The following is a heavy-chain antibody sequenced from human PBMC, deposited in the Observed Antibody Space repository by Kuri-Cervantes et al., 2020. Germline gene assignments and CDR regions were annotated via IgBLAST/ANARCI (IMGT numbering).Heavy chain of an antibody. D-gene: IGHD2-21*02. Sequence: GGSLRLSCAASGFTFSSYGMHWVRQAPGKGLEWVAVIWYDGSNKYYADSVKGRFTISRDNSKNTLYLQMNSLRAEDTAVYYCARDFSVTNPFSFDYWGQGTLVTVSS. V-gene: IGHV3-33*01. CDR3: ARDFSVTNPFSFDY. CDR2: IWYDGSNK. J-gene: IGHJ4*02. CDR1: GFTFSSYG.